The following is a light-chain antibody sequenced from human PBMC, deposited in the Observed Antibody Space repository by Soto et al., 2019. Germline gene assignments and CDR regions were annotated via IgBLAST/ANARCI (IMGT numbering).Light chain of an antibody. CDR2: GAS. V-gene: IGKV3-15*01. CDR3: QQYNTWPPT. J-gene: IGKJ1*01. Sequence: EIVMTQSPATVSVSPGERVTLSCRASQSVSSNLAWYQQKPGQAPRLLISGASTRATDVPARFSGSGPGTEFTLTISSLQAEDFAIYYCQQYNTWPPTFGQGTKV. CDR1: QSVSSN.